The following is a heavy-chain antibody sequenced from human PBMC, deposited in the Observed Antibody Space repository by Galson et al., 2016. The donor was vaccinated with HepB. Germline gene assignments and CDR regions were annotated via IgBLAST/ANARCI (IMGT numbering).Heavy chain of an antibody. J-gene: IGHJ5*02. V-gene: IGHV1-46*01. CDR3: AREGRGRNWFDP. CDR2: INPNGGST. Sequence: SVKVSCKASGYTFTYYYIHWVRQAPGQGLEWMGMINPNGGSTAYAQKFQGRVTLTRVTSTSTVYMELSSLKSEDTALYYCAREGRGRNWFDPWGQGTLVTVSS. CDR1: GYTFTYYY.